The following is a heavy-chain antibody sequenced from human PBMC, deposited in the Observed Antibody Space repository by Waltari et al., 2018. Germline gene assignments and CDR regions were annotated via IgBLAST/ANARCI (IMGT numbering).Heavy chain of an antibody. CDR2: IYSGGST. V-gene: IGHV3-66*02. J-gene: IGHJ6*02. CDR3: ARDPPAAANYYYYGMDV. D-gene: IGHD6-25*01. Sequence: EVQLVESGGGLVQPGGSLRLSCAASGFTVSSNYMSWVHQAPGKGLEWVSVIYSGGSTYYADSVKGRFTISRDNSKNTLYLQMNSLRAEDTAVYYCARDPPAAANYYYYGMDVWGQGTTVTVSS. CDR1: GFTVSSNY.